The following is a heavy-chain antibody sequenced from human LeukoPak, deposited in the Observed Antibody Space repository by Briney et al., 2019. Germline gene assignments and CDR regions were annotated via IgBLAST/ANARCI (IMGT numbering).Heavy chain of an antibody. CDR2: IIPIFGTA. CDR1: GGTFSSYA. V-gene: IGHV1-69*13. J-gene: IGHJ4*02. CDR3: ARDLGYCSSTSCYEGGY. Sequence: SVKVSCKASGGTFSSYAISWVRQAPGQGLEWMGGIIPIFGTANYAQKFQGRVTITADESTSTAYMELSSLRSEDTAVYYCARDLGYCSSTSCYEGGYWGQGTLVTDSS. D-gene: IGHD2-2*01.